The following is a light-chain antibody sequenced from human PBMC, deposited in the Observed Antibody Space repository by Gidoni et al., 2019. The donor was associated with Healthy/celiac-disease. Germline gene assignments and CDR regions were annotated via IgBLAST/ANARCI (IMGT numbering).Light chain of an antibody. J-gene: IGKJ3*01. CDR1: QSVSSY. CDR3: QQRSNWPLFT. Sequence: EIVLTQSPATLSLSPGDRATLSCRASQSVSSYLAWYQQKPGQAPRRLIYDASNRATGIPARFSGSGSGTDFTLTISSLEPEDLAVYYCQQRSNWPLFTFGPGTKVDIK. CDR2: DAS. V-gene: IGKV3-11*01.